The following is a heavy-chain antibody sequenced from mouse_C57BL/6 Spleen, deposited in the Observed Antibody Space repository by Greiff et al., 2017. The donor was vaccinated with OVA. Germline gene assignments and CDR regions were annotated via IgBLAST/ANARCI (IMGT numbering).Heavy chain of an antibody. CDR1: GFTFSDYG. CDR3: AREDGKVGFAY. V-gene: IGHV5-17*01. J-gene: IGHJ3*01. Sequence: EVQLVESGGGLVKPGGSLKLSCAASGFTFSDYGMHWVRQAPEKGLEWVAYISRGSSTIYYADTVKGRCTISRDNAKNTLFLQMTSLRSEDTAMYYCAREDGKVGFAYWGQGTLVTVSA. CDR2: ISRGSSTI. D-gene: IGHD2-1*01.